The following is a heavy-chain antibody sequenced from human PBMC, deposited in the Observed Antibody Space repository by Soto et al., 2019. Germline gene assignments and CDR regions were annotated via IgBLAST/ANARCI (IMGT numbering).Heavy chain of an antibody. CDR1: GASISSGDYY. Sequence: PSETLSLTCTVSGASISSGDYYWSWIRQPPGKGLEWIGYIYYSGSTFYNPSLKSRLTISVDTSKNQFSLKLSSVTAADTAVYYCAREIWSGYQFDYWGQGTLVTVS. V-gene: IGHV4-30-4*01. D-gene: IGHD3-3*01. J-gene: IGHJ4*02. CDR2: IYYSGST. CDR3: AREIWSGYQFDY.